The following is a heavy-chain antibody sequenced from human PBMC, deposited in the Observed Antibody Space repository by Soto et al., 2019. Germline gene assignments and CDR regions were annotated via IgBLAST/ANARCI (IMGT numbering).Heavy chain of an antibody. Sequence: QVQLQQWGAGLLKPSETLSLTCAVYGGSFSGYYWSWIRQPPGKGLEWIGEINHSGSTNYNPSLKSRVTISVDTSKHQFSLKLSSVTAADTAVYYCARGPRGEWLRPFDYWGQGTLVTVSS. J-gene: IGHJ4*02. CDR3: ARGPRGEWLRPFDY. V-gene: IGHV4-34*01. D-gene: IGHD5-12*01. CDR2: INHSGST. CDR1: GGSFSGYY.